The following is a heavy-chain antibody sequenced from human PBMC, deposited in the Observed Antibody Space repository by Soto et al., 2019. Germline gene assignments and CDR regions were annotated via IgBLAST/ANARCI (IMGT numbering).Heavy chain of an antibody. CDR3: ASQYCSGGSCYDDPNWYYYYYGMDV. D-gene: IGHD2-15*01. V-gene: IGHV4-31*03. CDR2: IYYSGST. CDR1: GGSISSGGYY. Sequence: QVQLQESGPGLVKPSQTLSLTCTVSGGSISSGGYYWSWIRQHPGKGLEWIGYIYYSGSTYYNPSLKSRGTISVDTSKNQFSLKLSSVTAADTAVYYCASQYCSGGSCYDDPNWYYYYYGMDVWGQGTTVTVSS. J-gene: IGHJ6*02.